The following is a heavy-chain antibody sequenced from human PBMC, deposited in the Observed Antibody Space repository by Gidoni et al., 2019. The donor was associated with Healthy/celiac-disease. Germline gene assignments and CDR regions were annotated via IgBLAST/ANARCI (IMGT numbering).Heavy chain of an antibody. Sequence: VQLVQSGAEVKKPGASVKVSCKASGSTFTSYDTNWGRQAAGQVLEWKGWMNPTSGNTGYAQKFQGRVTMTRNTYISTAYMELSSLRSEDTAVYYCARGRYVLRFEELLIDACDIWGQGTMVTVSS. CDR2: MNPTSGNT. J-gene: IGHJ3*02. CDR3: ARGRYVLRFEELLIDACDI. V-gene: IGHV1-8*01. CDR1: GSTFTSYD. D-gene: IGHD3-3*01.